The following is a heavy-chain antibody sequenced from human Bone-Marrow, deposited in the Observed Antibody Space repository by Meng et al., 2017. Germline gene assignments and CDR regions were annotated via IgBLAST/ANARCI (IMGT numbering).Heavy chain of an antibody. V-gene: IGHV3-74*01. J-gene: IGHJ4*02. CDR2: INSDGSST. D-gene: IGHD1-26*01. Sequence: EVQVGESGGGLVKPGGSLSLSCAAYGFTFSSYSMNWVRQAPGKGLEWVSRINSDGSSTSYADSVKGRFTISRDNAKNTLYLQMNSLKAEDTAVYYCARDREVGEFDYWGQGTLVTVSS. CDR3: ARDREVGEFDY. CDR1: GFTFSSYS.